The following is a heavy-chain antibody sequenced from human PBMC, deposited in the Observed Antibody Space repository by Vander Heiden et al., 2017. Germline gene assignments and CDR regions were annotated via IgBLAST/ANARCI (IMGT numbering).Heavy chain of an antibody. CDR1: GYTFTSYY. J-gene: IGHJ4*02. Sequence: QVQLVQSGAEVKKPGASVKVSCKASGYTFTSYYMHWVRQAPGQGLDWGGIINPGSGSTSYSQMFQGRVTMTRDTSTSTIYMELSGLRSEDTAVYYCATKCRVGGSGCLDFWGQGTLVTVSS. CDR3: ATKCRVGGSGCLDF. CDR2: INPGSGST. V-gene: IGHV1-46*01. D-gene: IGHD6-19*01.